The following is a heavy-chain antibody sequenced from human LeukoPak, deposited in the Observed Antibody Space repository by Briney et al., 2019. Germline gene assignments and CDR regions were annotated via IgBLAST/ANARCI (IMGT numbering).Heavy chain of an antibody. CDR2: IYASGPT. CDR3: ARHDAGIAARPFDN. Sequence: SETLSLTCTVSGGSLSTYYRSWIRRPPGKGLEWIAYIYASGPTNYNPSLKSRITISVDTSKNQFSLRLSSVTAADTAVYYCARHDAGIAARPFDNWGQGTLVTVSS. D-gene: IGHD6-6*01. J-gene: IGHJ4*02. V-gene: IGHV4-4*09. CDR1: GGSLSTYY.